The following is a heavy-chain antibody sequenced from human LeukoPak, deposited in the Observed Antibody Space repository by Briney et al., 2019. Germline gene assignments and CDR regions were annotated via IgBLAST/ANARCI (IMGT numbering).Heavy chain of an antibody. Sequence: PGGSLRLSCAASGFTFSSYSMNWVRQAPGEGLEWVSSISSSSSYIHYADSVKGRFTISRDNAKNSLYLQMNSLRAEDTAVYYCAREIAARPDYWGQGTLVTVSS. J-gene: IGHJ4*02. V-gene: IGHV3-21*01. CDR2: ISSSSSYI. CDR1: GFTFSSYS. D-gene: IGHD6-6*01. CDR3: AREIAARPDY.